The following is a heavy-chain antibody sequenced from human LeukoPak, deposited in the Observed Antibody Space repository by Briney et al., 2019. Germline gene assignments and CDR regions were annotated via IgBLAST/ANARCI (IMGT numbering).Heavy chain of an antibody. J-gene: IGHJ4*02. D-gene: IGHD3-3*01. Sequence: SETLSLTCTVSGGSISSGSYYWSWIRQPAGKGLEWIGRIYTSGSTNYNPSLKSRVTISVDTSKNQFSLKLSSVTAADTAVYYYARAPRVVLDFDYWGQGTLVTVSS. V-gene: IGHV4-61*02. CDR2: IYTSGST. CDR3: ARAPRVVLDFDY. CDR1: GGSISSGSYY.